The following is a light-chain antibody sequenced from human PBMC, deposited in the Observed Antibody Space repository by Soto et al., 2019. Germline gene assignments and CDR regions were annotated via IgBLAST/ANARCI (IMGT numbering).Light chain of an antibody. J-gene: IGLJ1*01. CDR1: INDVGGYNY. Sequence: SALTQPPSASGSPGQSVTISCAGTINDVGGYNYVSWYQQHPGKVPQLMIYQVTKRPSGVPDRFSASKSDTTASLTISGLQAEDEGDYYCMSYAGGNRVVFGTGTKLTVL. CDR3: MSYAGGNRVV. CDR2: QVT. V-gene: IGLV2-8*01.